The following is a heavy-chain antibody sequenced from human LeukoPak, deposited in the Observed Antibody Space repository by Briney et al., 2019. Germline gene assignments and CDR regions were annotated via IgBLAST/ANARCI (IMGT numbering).Heavy chain of an antibody. D-gene: IGHD3-22*01. Sequence: GGSLRLSYAASGFTFSSYWMHWVRQAPGKGLVWVLRINSDGSSTSYADSVKGRFTISRDNAKNTLYLQMNSLRAEDTAVYYCATYDSSGYYYFDYWGQGTLVTVSS. CDR2: INSDGSST. V-gene: IGHV3-74*01. J-gene: IGHJ4*02. CDR1: GFTFSSYW. CDR3: ATYDSSGYYYFDY.